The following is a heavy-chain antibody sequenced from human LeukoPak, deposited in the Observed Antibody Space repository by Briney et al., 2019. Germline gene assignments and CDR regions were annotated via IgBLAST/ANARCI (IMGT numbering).Heavy chain of an antibody. CDR3: ARDLSFGSLDF. CDR2: MWYDGSRE. D-gene: IGHD1-26*01. Sequence: PGGSLRLSCAASGFILSTHGMHWVRQAQGKGLEWVAGMWYDGSREDYADSVKGRFTISRDMSKNTLNLQMNSLRVEDTAMFYCARDLSFGSLDFRGQGTLVTVSS. J-gene: IGHJ4*02. V-gene: IGHV3-33*01. CDR1: GFILSTHG.